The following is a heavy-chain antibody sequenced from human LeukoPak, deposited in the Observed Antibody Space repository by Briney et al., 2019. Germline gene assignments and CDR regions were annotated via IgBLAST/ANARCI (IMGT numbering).Heavy chain of an antibody. CDR1: GFTFSDYY. V-gene: IGHV3-11*04. CDR2: ISGSGGTI. D-gene: IGHD3-22*01. CDR3: ARDEQLYKYDSGGHYPDAFDM. Sequence: GGSLRLSCAASGFTFSDYYMSWIRQAPGKALDWVSYISGSGGTIYYADSVKGRFTISRDNAKNSLYLQMNNLRAEDTAIYFCARDEQLYKYDSGGHYPDAFDMWGQGTMVTVSS. J-gene: IGHJ3*02.